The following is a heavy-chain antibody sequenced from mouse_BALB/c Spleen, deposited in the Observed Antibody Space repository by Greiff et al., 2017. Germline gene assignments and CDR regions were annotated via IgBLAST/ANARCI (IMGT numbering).Heavy chain of an antibody. CDR3: ARSPTMITQYAMDY. CDR1: GFTFSSFG. V-gene: IGHV5-17*02. D-gene: IGHD2-4*01. Sequence: DVKLVESGGGLVQPGGSRKLSCAASGFTFSSFGMHWVRQAPEKGLEWVAYISSGSSTIYYADTVKGRFTISRDNPKNTLFLQMTSLRSEDTAMYYCARSPTMITQYAMDYWGQGTSVTVSS. J-gene: IGHJ4*01. CDR2: ISSGSSTI.